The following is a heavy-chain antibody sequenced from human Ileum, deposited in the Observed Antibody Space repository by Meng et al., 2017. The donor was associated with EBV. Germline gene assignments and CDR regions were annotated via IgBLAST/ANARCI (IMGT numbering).Heavy chain of an antibody. J-gene: IGHJ5*02. Sequence: LQESGPGLGKPLGHWSLPCAFSGGSDSSNDYHWSWIRQPPGKGLEWIGCMYDSENAKYNPSLNSRVTISIDTTRNHFVLKLTSVTAADTAVYYCAYYFVGRGGPGSWGQGTLVTVSS. CDR1: GGSDSSNDYH. CDR3: AYYFVGRGGPGS. D-gene: IGHD3-9*01. V-gene: IGHV4-61*03. CDR2: MYDSENA.